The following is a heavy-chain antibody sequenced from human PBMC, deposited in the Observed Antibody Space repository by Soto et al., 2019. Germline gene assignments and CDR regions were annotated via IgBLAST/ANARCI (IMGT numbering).Heavy chain of an antibody. CDR2: INPNSGGT. Sequence: ASVKVSCKASGYTFTGYYMHWVRQAPGKGLEWMGWINPNSGGTNYAQKFQGRVTMTRDTSISTAYMELSRLRSDDTAVYYCARVITMVRGVIGGHNWFDPWGQGTLVTVSS. D-gene: IGHD3-10*01. CDR1: GYTFTGYY. CDR3: ARVITMVRGVIGGHNWFDP. J-gene: IGHJ5*02. V-gene: IGHV1-2*02.